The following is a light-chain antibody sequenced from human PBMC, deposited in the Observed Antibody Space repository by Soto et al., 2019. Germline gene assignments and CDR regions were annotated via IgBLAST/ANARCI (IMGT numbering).Light chain of an antibody. CDR3: ATWDDSLSGYV. CDR1: SSNVGSNA. V-gene: IGLV1-44*01. CDR2: SNN. J-gene: IGLJ1*01. Sequence: QSALTQPPSASGTPGQRVIISCSGSSSNVGSNAVNWYQQLPGTAPTLLIYSNNERLSGVPDRFSGSKSGTSASLAISGLQSEDEADYYCATWDDSLSGYVFGTGTKV.